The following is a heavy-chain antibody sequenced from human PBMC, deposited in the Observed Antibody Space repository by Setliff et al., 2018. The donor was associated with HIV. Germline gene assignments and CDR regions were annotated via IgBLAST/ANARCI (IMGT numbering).Heavy chain of an antibody. Sequence: GASVKVSCKASGYTFTDYAIYWMRQAPGQRLEWLGWINAGNGNTKYPQKFQGRVTITRDTSASTAYMELSSLRSEDTAVYYCARAPWYSSEYWFDPWGQGTLVTVSS. J-gene: IGHJ5*02. CDR2: INAGNGNT. CDR3: ARAPWYSSEYWFDP. D-gene: IGHD6-25*01. CDR1: GYTFTDYA. V-gene: IGHV1-3*01.